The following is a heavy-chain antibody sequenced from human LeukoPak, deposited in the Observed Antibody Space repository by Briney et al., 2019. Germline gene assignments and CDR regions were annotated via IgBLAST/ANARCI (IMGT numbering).Heavy chain of an antibody. D-gene: IGHD2-2*01. CDR2: IKQDGSEK. V-gene: IGHV3-7*04. Sequence: PGGSLRLSCAVSRFTFSNYWMSWVRKAPGKGLEWVANIKQDGSEKYYVDSVKGRFTISRDNAKNSLYLQMNSLRAEDRAVYYCARDRCSSTNCFIDYWGQGTLVTVSS. CDR3: ARDRCSSTNCFIDY. CDR1: RFTFSNYW. J-gene: IGHJ4*02.